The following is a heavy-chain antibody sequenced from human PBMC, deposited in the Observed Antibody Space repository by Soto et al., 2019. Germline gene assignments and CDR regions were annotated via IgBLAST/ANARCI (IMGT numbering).Heavy chain of an antibody. CDR2: ISLNSSSI. J-gene: IGHJ3*02. Sequence: GGSLRLSCAASGFTFDDYAMHWVRQAPGKGLEWVSGISLNSSSIGYADSVKGRFTISRDNAKNSLYLQMNSLRAEDTALYYCARDGGMIVVANDAFDIWGQGTMVTDSS. CDR3: ARDGGMIVVANDAFDI. D-gene: IGHD3-22*01. V-gene: IGHV3-9*01. CDR1: GFTFDDYA.